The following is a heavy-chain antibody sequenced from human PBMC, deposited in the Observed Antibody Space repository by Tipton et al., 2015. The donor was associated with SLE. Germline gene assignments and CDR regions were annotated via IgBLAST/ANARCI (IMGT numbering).Heavy chain of an antibody. Sequence: GSLRLSCAASGFTFSSYSMNWVRQAPGKGLEWVSSISSSSSYIYYADSVKGRFTISRDNAKNSLYLQMNSLRDEDTAVYYCAREWGDYAVWYYYYMDVWGKGTTVTVSS. CDR2: ISSSSSYI. CDR3: AREWGDYAVWYYYYMDV. V-gene: IGHV3-21*01. CDR1: GFTFSSYS. J-gene: IGHJ6*03. D-gene: IGHD4-17*01.